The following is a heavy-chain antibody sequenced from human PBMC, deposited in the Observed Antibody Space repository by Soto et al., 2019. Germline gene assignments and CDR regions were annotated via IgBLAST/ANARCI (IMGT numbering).Heavy chain of an antibody. CDR1: GFTFSNHI. Sequence: GGSLRLSCAVSGFTFSNHIMHWVRQAPGKGLEWVALISYDGSNKYYADSVKGRFTISRDNSKNTLYLQMNSLRAEDTAVYYCAKDLPYYDSSDDAFDIWGQGTMVTVSS. D-gene: IGHD3-22*01. J-gene: IGHJ3*02. V-gene: IGHV3-30*18. CDR3: AKDLPYYDSSDDAFDI. CDR2: ISYDGSNK.